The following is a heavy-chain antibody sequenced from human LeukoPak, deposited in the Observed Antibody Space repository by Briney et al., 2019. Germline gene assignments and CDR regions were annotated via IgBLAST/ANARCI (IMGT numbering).Heavy chain of an antibody. V-gene: IGHV3-48*02. CDR2: ISSTSRTI. Sequence: GGSLRLSCAASGFTFGSYGMNWVRQAPGKGLEWVSYISSTSRTIYDADSVKGRFTISRDNAKNSLYLQMNSLRDEDTAVYYCAKAQKRDILTGYYTAFDSWGQGTLVTVSS. J-gene: IGHJ4*02. CDR3: AKAQKRDILTGYYTAFDS. D-gene: IGHD3-9*01. CDR1: GFTFGSYG.